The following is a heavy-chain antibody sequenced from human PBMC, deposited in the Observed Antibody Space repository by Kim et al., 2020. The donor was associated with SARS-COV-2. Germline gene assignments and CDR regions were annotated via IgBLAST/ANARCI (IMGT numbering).Heavy chain of an antibody. D-gene: IGHD3-3*01. J-gene: IGHJ3*02. Sequence: RFQGRVTMTRDTSISTAYMELSRLRSDDTAVYYCARWDLGFLEWLHAFDIWGQGTMVTVSS. CDR3: ARWDLGFLEWLHAFDI. V-gene: IGHV1-2*02.